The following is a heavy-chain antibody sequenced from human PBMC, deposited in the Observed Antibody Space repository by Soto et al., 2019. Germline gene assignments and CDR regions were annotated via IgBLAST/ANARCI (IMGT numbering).Heavy chain of an antibody. Sequence: SQTLSLTCAISGDSVSSNSAAWTWIRQSPSRGLEWLGRTYYRSKWYNDYAVSVKSRITINPDTSKNQFSLQLNSVTPEDTAVYYCARDSIAAAGVSLYYYYGMDVWGQGTTVTVSS. CDR3: ARDSIAAAGVSLYYYYGMDV. V-gene: IGHV6-1*01. J-gene: IGHJ6*02. CDR2: TYYRSKWYN. CDR1: GDSVSSNSAA. D-gene: IGHD6-13*01.